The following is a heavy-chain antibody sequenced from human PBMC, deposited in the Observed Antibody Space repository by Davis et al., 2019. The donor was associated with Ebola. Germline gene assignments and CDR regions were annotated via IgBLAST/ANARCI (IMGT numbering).Heavy chain of an antibody. CDR2: ISCNGGRT. Sequence: GGSLRLSCAASGFTFSSYAMHWVRQAPGTGLAYVSAISCNGGRTYYANSVKGRFTISRDNAKNSLYLQMNSLRAEDTAVYYCARVQPGYYDLWSCYYLGAFDIWGQGTMVTVSS. D-gene: IGHD3-3*01. CDR1: GFTFSSYA. J-gene: IGHJ3*02. V-gene: IGHV3-64*01. CDR3: ARVQPGYYDLWSCYYLGAFDI.